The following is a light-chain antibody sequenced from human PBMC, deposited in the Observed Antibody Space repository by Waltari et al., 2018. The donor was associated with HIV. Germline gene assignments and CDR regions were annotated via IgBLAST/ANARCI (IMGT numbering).Light chain of an antibody. CDR3: SAWDDKLTALV. J-gene: IGLJ2*01. Sequence: QSVLTQPPSASGTPGPRVTISCSGNSYNIGNNFVSWYQQVPGMAPKLLIYQNAQRPSGVPDRFSGSKSGTSASLAISGLRSEDEADYYCSAWDDKLTALVFGGGTKLTDL. CDR1: SYNIGNNF. CDR2: QNA. V-gene: IGLV1-47*01.